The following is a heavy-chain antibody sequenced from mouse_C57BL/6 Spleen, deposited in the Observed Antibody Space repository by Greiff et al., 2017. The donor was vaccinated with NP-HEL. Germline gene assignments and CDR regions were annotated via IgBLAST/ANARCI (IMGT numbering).Heavy chain of an antibody. J-gene: IGHJ4*01. D-gene: IGHD1-1*01. CDR2: IRSKSNNYAT. CDR1: GFSFNTYA. CDR3: VRRGYGSSCYAMDY. Sequence: EVQLVESGGGLVQPKGSLKLSCAASGFSFNTYAMNWVRQAPGKGLEWVARIRSKSNNYATYYADSVKDRFTISRDDSESMLYLQMNNLKTEDTAMYYCVRRGYGSSCYAMDYWGQGTSVTVSS. V-gene: IGHV10-1*01.